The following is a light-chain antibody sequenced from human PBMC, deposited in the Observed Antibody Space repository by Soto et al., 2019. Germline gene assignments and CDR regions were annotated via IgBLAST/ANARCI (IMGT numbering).Light chain of an antibody. J-gene: IGKJ1*01. V-gene: IGKV1-39*01. CDR3: QQSYNSPRT. CDR2: RAS. Sequence: DIPMTQSPSSLSASVGDRVTISCRTSQSVTTFLNWYQQKPGEAPKLLIYRASTLQTGIPSRFRGSGYGADFVLTISSLQPEDFATYYCQQSYNSPRTFGLGTKV. CDR1: QSVTTF.